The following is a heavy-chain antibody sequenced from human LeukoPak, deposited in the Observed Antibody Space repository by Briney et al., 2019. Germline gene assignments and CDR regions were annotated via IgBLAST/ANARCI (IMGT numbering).Heavy chain of an antibody. Sequence: VKASCKASGGTFSSYAISWVRQAPGQGLEWMGRIIPILGIANYAQKFQGRVTITADKSTSTAYMELSSLRSEDTAVYYCARDTCSGGSCYFDYWGQGTLVTVSS. J-gene: IGHJ4*02. D-gene: IGHD2-15*01. CDR2: IIPILGIA. CDR3: ARDTCSGGSCYFDY. V-gene: IGHV1-69*10. CDR1: GGTFSSYA.